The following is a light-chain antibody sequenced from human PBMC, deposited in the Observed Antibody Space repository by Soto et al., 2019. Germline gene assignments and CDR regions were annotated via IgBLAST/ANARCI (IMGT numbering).Light chain of an antibody. Sequence: QSAVTQPPSASGSPGQSVTISCIVTASDIGRYNYVSWYQHHPCKAPKLIIYEFTKRPSGVPDRFSGSKSGNTASLTVSGLQADDEADYYCNSYVGSNNFVFRSGTKVTVL. CDR1: ASDIGRYNY. CDR3: NSYVGSNNFV. V-gene: IGLV2-8*01. CDR2: EFT. J-gene: IGLJ1*01.